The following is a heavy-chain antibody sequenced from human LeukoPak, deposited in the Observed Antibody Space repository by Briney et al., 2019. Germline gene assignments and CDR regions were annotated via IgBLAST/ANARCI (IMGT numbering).Heavy chain of an antibody. J-gene: IGHJ4*02. D-gene: IGHD6-19*01. CDR1: GFTFSSYA. V-gene: IGHV3-23*01. CDR3: AKDTIEVGGYYFDY. Sequence: PGGSLRLSCEVSGFTFSSYAMSWVRQAPGKGLEWVSGISGSGGSTHYADSVKGRFTISRDNSENTLYLQMNSLRAEDTAVYYCAKDTIEVGGYYFDYWGQGTLVTVSS. CDR2: ISGSGGST.